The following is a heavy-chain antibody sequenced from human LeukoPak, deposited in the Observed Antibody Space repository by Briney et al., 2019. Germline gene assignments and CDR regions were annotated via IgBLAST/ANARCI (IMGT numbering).Heavy chain of an antibody. CDR2: IYPGDSDT. CDR1: GYSFTTYW. D-gene: IGHD6-13*01. Sequence: GESLKISCKGSGYSFTTYWIGWVRQMPVKGLEWMGIIYPGDSDTRYSPSFQGQVTISADKSISTAYLQWSSLKASDTAMYYCARRRGYSSSWYPDAFDIWGQGTMVTVSS. J-gene: IGHJ3*02. CDR3: ARRRGYSSSWYPDAFDI. V-gene: IGHV5-51*01.